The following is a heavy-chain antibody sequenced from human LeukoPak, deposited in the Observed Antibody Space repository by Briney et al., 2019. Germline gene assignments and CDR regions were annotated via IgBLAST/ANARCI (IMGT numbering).Heavy chain of an antibody. CDR1: GYTFTGYY. V-gene: IGHV1-2*02. CDR3: ARDLFGWYYYDSSGPNGGAFDI. J-gene: IGHJ3*02. CDR2: INPNSGGT. D-gene: IGHD3-22*01. Sequence: ASVKVSCKASGYTFTGYYMHWVRQAPGQGLEWMGWINPNSGGTNYAQKFQGRVTMTRDTSISTAYMELSRLRSDDTAVYYCARDLFGWYYYDSSGPNGGAFDIWGQGTMVTVSS.